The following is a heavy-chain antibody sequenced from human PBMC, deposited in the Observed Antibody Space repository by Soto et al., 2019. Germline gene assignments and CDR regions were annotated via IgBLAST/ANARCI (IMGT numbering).Heavy chain of an antibody. V-gene: IGHV3-23*01. D-gene: IGHD6-6*01. CDR2: ISGSGGST. CDR3: AKDWSSSYFDY. Sequence: GESLKISCAASGFTFSSYAMSWVRQAPGKGLEWVSAISGSGGSTYYADSVKGRFTISRDNSKNTLYLQMNSLRAEDTAVYYCAKDWSSSYFDYWGQGTLVTVSS. CDR1: GFTFSSYA. J-gene: IGHJ4*02.